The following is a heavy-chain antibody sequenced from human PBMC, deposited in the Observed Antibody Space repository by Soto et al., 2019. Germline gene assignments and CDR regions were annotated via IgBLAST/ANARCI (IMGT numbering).Heavy chain of an antibody. Sequence: VQLVESGGGLVQPGRSLRLSCTASAFTFGDFAMHWVRQVPGKGLGWVSGINWNGNYIGYADSVKGRFTVSRDNAKNSLYLQMNSLRPEDTALYFCARAPTGGTWPVYFDWWGRGTLVTVSS. CDR1: AFTFGDFA. CDR2: INWNGNYI. D-gene: IGHD2-15*01. V-gene: IGHV3-9*01. J-gene: IGHJ4*02. CDR3: ARAPTGGTWPVYFDW.